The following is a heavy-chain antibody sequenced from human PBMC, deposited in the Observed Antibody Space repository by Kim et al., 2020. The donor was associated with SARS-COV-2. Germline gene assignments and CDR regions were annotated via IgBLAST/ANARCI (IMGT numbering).Heavy chain of an antibody. Sequence: GESLRLSCAGSGFTFGDFAMAWVRQAPGKGPEWVSGVTPGGGGYYADSVKGRFTISRDNTKSTIYLQMITLRVEDTAVYYCAKLGTDLRLIVDRWGQGTLVTVSS. D-gene: IGHD2-8*01. CDR1: GFTFGDFA. CDR2: VTPGGGG. J-gene: IGHJ4*02. CDR3: AKLGTDLRLIVDR. V-gene: IGHV3-23*01.